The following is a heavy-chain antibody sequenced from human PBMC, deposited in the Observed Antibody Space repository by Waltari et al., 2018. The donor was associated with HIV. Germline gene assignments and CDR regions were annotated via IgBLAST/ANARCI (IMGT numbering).Heavy chain of an antibody. CDR2: IYYSGST. CDR3: ARAGGGSTQVDWYFDL. V-gene: IGHV4-59*01. D-gene: IGHD3-10*01. Sequence: QVQLQESGPGLVKPSETLSLTCTVSGGSISSYYWSWIRQPPGKGLEWIGYIYYSGSTNYNPSLKSRVTISVDTSKNQFSLKLSSVTAADTAVYYCARAGGGSTQVDWYFDLWGRGTLVTVSS. CDR1: GGSISSYY. J-gene: IGHJ2*01.